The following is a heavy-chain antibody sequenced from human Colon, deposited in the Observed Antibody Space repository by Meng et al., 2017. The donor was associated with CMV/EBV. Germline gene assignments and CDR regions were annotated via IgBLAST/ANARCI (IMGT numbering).Heavy chain of an antibody. Sequence: CMTAGSPFTRYAITWVRQATGQGLEWIGWMNPKTGNTAYAQKFQGRVTITRDTSISTAYMEMRSLRSEDTAVYYCARGLAAAGNDFDYWGQGSLVTVSS. CDR2: MNPKTGNT. CDR1: GSPFTRYA. CDR3: ARGLAAAGNDFDY. J-gene: IGHJ4*02. V-gene: IGHV1-8*03. D-gene: IGHD6-13*01.